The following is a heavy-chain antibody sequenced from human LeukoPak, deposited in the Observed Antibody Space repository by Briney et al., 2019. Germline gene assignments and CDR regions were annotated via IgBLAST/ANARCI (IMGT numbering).Heavy chain of an antibody. CDR1: GFTFSSYS. Sequence: QPGGSLRLSCAASGFTFSSYSMNWVRQAPGKGLECVSYISSRSRTIYYADSVKGRFTISRDNSKNTLYLQMNSLRAEDTAVYYCAKEVGATRVLGYWGQGTLVTVSS. D-gene: IGHD1-26*01. CDR2: ISSRSRTI. CDR3: AKEVGATRVLGY. V-gene: IGHV3-48*01. J-gene: IGHJ4*02.